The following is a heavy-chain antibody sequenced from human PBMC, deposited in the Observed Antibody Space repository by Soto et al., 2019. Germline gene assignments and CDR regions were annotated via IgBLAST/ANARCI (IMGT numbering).Heavy chain of an antibody. CDR1: GFIFSSHG. CDR3: ARDNSQNYGTPAASSWFHP. J-gene: IGHJ5*02. CDR2: ISYDGRNT. V-gene: IGHV3-30*03. Sequence: HPGGSLRLSCAASGFIFSSHGMHWVRQAPGKGLEWVAVISYDGRNTYYGDSVKGRFTISRDNSKNTLYLQMNSLRAEDTAVYYCARDNSQNYGTPAASSWFHPWGQGTPVTVSS. D-gene: IGHD2-15*01.